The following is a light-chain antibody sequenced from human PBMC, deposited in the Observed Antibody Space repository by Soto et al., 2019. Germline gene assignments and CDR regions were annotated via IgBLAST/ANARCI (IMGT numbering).Light chain of an antibody. CDR3: ATWDDSLNGYV. CDR2: GTN. V-gene: IGLV1-44*01. J-gene: IGLJ1*01. Sequence: QSVLTQPPSASGTPGPRVTIACSGSNSNVGSNTVHWYQHLPGPAPKLLIYGTNQRPSGVPDRFSGSTSGTSASLAISGLRSEDESDCYCATWDDSLNGYVFGTGTKVTVL. CDR1: NSNVGSNT.